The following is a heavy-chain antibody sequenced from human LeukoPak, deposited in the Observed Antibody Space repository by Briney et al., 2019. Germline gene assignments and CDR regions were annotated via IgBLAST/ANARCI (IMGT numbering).Heavy chain of an antibody. CDR1: GFTVSSNY. Sequence: PGGSLRLSCAASGFTVSSNYMSWVRQAPGKGLEWVSVIYSGGSTYYADSVKGRFTISRDNSKNTLYLQMNSLRAEDTAVYYCARGGIQLWFLVDYWGQGTLVTVSS. V-gene: IGHV3-66*01. CDR3: ARGGIQLWFLVDY. CDR2: IYSGGST. D-gene: IGHD5-18*01. J-gene: IGHJ4*02.